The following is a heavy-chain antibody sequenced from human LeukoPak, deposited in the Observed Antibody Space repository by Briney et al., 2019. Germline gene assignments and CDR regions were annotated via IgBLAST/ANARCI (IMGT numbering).Heavy chain of an antibody. CDR3: ASATVVVAAAASFEYFQH. D-gene: IGHD2-15*01. V-gene: IGHV4-59*01. CDR2: IYYSGST. CDR1: GGSISSYY. J-gene: IGHJ1*01. Sequence: SETLSLTCTVSGGSISSYYWSWIRQPPGKGLEWIGYIYYSGSTNYNPSLKSRVTISVDTSKNQFSLKLSSVTAADTAVYYCASATVVVAAAASFEYFQHWGQGTLVTVSS.